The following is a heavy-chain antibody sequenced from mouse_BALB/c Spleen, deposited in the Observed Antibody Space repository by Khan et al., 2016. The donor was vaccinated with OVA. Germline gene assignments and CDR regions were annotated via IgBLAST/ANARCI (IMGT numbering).Heavy chain of an antibody. CDR3: ARVYGGDFDY. Sequence: EVQLVESGPGLVKPSQSLSLTCTVTGYSITSDYARNWIRQFPGNKLEWMGFISYSGNTNYNPSLKSRISITRDTTKNQFFLQLNSVTIEDTATYYCARVYGGDFDYWGQGTTLTVSS. J-gene: IGHJ2*01. CDR1: GYSITSDYA. D-gene: IGHD1-1*01. CDR2: ISYSGNT. V-gene: IGHV3-2*02.